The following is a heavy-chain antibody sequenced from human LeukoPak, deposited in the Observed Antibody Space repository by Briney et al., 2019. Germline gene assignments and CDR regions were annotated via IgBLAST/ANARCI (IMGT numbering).Heavy chain of an antibody. Sequence: PSETLSLTCAVHGGSFSGYYWSWIRQPPGKGLEWIGEINHSGSTNYNPSLKSRVTISVDTSKNQFSLKLSSVTAADTAVYYCASRYYYGSGSYPDYWGQGTLVTVSS. CDR1: GGSFSGYY. D-gene: IGHD3-10*01. V-gene: IGHV4-34*01. CDR2: INHSGST. J-gene: IGHJ4*02. CDR3: ASRYYYGSGSYPDY.